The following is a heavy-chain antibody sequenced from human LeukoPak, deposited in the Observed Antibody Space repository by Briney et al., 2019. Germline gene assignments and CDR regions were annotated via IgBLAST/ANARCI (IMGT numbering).Heavy chain of an antibody. CDR1: GGSITSSSHY. J-gene: IGHJ4*02. D-gene: IGHD3-22*01. Sequence: PSETLSLTCTVSGGSITSSSHYWGWIRQPPGKGLEWIASIYYSGSTYYNPSLKSRVTISVDTSKNQFSLKLSSVTAADTAVYYCASEGYYYDSSGYYWWYFDYWGQGTLVTVSS. V-gene: IGHV4-39*07. CDR3: ASEGYYYDSSGYYWWYFDY. CDR2: IYYSGST.